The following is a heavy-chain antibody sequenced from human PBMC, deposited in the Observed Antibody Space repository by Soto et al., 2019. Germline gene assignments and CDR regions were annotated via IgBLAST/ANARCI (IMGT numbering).Heavy chain of an antibody. V-gene: IGHV3-30*18. CDR2: ISFDGSNK. CDR1: GFTFSPYG. Sequence: GGSRRLSCAASGFTFSPYGMHWVRQAPGKGLEWVAVISFDGSNKYYADSVKGRFTISRDNSKNTLYLQMNSLRAEDTAVYYCAKDETYYFDYRGQGTLVTVSS. CDR3: AKDETYYFDY. J-gene: IGHJ4*02.